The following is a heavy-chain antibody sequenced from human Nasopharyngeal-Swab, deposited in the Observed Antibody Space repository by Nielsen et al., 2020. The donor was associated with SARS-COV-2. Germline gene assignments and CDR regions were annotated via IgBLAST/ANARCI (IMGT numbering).Heavy chain of an antibody. CDR3: TRGSRYYPDYYFGMDV. V-gene: IGHV3-49*03. D-gene: IGHD3-3*01. J-gene: IGHJ6*02. CDR2: MRSKAYGGTT. CDR1: GFTFGDYV. Sequence: GESLKISCTASGFTFGDYVMTWFRQAPGKGLEWVGFMRSKAYGGTTEYAASVKGRFSISRDDSKRIAYLQMNSLKTEDTAVYYCTRGSRYYPDYYFGMDVWGQGTTVTVSS.